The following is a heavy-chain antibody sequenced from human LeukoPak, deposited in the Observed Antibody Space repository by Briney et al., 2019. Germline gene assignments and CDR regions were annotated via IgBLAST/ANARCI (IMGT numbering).Heavy chain of an antibody. D-gene: IGHD3-22*01. Sequence: GGSLRLSCTASGFTFSTYSMNWVRQAPGKGLEWVAVISYDGSNKYYADSVKGRFTISRDNSKNTLYLQMNSLRAEDKAVYYCARVHDDSSGYYFFYYYYYGMDVWGQGTTVTVSS. CDR2: ISYDGSNK. V-gene: IGHV3-30*03. CDR1: GFTFSTYS. J-gene: IGHJ6*02. CDR3: ARVHDDSSGYYFFYYYYYGMDV.